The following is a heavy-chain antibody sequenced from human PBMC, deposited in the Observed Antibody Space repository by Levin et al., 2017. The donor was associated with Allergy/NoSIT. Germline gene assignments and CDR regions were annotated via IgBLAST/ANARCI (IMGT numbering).Heavy chain of an antibody. CDR1: GFTFSSYA. D-gene: IGHD1-26*01. CDR2: ISKNGAGT. V-gene: IGHV3-23*01. Sequence: PGGSLRLSCAASGFTFSSYAMSWVRQAPGKGLEWVSGISKNGAGTFYADAVKGRFTISRDNSKNTLYLQMNSLSAEDTARYYCAKALGTVEGTWWDDYWGQGTLVTVSS. J-gene: IGHJ4*02. CDR3: AKALGTVEGTWWDDY.